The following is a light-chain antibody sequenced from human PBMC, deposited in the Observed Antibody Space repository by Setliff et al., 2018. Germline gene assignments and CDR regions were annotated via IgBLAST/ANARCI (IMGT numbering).Light chain of an antibody. V-gene: IGLV1-51*01. CDR3: GTWDSSLSVYV. CDR2: DNN. J-gene: IGLJ1*01. CDR1: SSNIGNNY. Sequence: QSVLTQPTSVSAAPGQKVTISCSGSSSNIGNNYVSWYQQLPGTAPKLLIYDNNKRPSGIPDRFSGSKSGTSATLGITGLQTGDEADYYCGTWDSSLSVYVFGTGTTVTVL.